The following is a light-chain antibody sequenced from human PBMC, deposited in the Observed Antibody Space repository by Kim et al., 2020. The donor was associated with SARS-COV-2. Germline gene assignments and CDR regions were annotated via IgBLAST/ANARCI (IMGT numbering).Light chain of an antibody. Sequence: AIRITQSPSSLPASTGDRVTLTCRASQAISSYLAWYQQKPGKAPKLLIYAASTLQSGVPSRFSGSGSGTDFSLTISCLQSEDFATYFCQQYYSYPPTFGGGTKVDIK. CDR2: AAS. CDR3: QQYYSYPPT. CDR1: QAISSY. V-gene: IGKV1-8*01. J-gene: IGKJ4*01.